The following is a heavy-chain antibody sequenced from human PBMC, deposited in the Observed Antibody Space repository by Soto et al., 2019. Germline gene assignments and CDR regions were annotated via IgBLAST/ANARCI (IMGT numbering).Heavy chain of an antibody. CDR1: GFTFSSYA. CDR3: AEDLGKDGDYELYFDY. D-gene: IGHD4-17*01. Sequence: EVQLLESGGGLVQPGGSLRLSCAASGFTFSSYAMSWVRQAPGKGLEWVSAISGSGGSTYYADSVKGRLTISRDNSKNTLYLQMNSLRAEDTAVYDCAEDLGKDGDYELYFDYWGQGTLVTVSS. CDR2: ISGSGGST. V-gene: IGHV3-23*01. J-gene: IGHJ4*02.